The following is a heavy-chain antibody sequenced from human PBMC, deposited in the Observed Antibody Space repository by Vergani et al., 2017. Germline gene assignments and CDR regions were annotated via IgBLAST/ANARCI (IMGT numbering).Heavy chain of an antibody. J-gene: IGHJ5*02. CDR2: ISSSSSYI. Sequence: EVQLVESGGGLVKPGGSLRLSCAASGFTFSSYSMNWVRQAPGKGLEWVSSISSSSSYIYYADSVKGRFTISRDNAKNSLYLQMDSLRAADTAVYYCARVGEGGNDGGTRWFDRGSQGTLVTVSS. V-gene: IGHV3-21*01. CDR1: GFTFSSYS. CDR3: ARVGEGGNDGGTRWFDR. D-gene: IGHD1-1*01.